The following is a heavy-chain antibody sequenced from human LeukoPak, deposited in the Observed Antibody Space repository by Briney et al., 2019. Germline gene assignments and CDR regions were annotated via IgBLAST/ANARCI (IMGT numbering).Heavy chain of an antibody. D-gene: IGHD3-22*01. CDR1: GFTFSSYA. CDR3: AREITTFPNWFDP. CDR2: ISYDGSNK. J-gene: IGHJ5*02. Sequence: PGGSLRLSCAASGFTFSSYAMHWVRQAPGKGLEWVAVISYDGSNKYYADSVKGRFTISRDNSKNTLYLQMNSLRAEDTAVYYCAREITTFPNWFDPWGQGTLVTVSS. V-gene: IGHV3-30*01.